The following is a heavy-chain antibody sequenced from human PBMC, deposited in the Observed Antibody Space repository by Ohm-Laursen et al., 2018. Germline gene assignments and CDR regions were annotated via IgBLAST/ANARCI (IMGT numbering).Heavy chain of an antibody. Sequence: SLRLSCSASGFTFDGHAMHWVRQAPGKGLEWVSYISSSSSTIYYADSVKGRFTISRDNAKNSLYLQMNSLRAEDTAVYYCAQRGGLDYWGQGTLVTVSS. CDR1: GFTFDGHA. D-gene: IGHD5-24*01. J-gene: IGHJ4*02. V-gene: IGHV3-48*01. CDR3: AQRGGLDY. CDR2: ISSSSSTI.